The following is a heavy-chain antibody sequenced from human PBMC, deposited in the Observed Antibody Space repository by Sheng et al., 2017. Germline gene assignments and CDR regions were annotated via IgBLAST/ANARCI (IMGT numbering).Heavy chain of an antibody. CDR3: ARGMAVAGTSFDY. D-gene: IGHD6-19*01. V-gene: IGHV1-18*01. CDR2: ISADNGDT. J-gene: IGHJ4*02. Sequence: QVQLVQSGAEVKKPGASVKVSCKGFGYTFTTYTINWVRQAPGQGLEWMGWISADNGDTKYAQILQGRVTMTTDTSTSTAYMELKSLRFDDTAVYYCARGMAVAGTSFDYWGQGTLVTVSS. CDR1: GYTFTTYT.